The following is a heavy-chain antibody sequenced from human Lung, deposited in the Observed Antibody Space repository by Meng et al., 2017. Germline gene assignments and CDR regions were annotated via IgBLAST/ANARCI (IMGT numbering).Heavy chain of an antibody. Sequence: PGAGPGLVKPYQTLSLTCTVSGGSISSSNYYWSWIRQPPGKGLEWSGHIYNSGSTYYNPSLKSRITISVDTSKNQFSLKLSSVTAADTAVYYCARGQKGYFDLWGRGTLVTVSS. CDR2: IYNSGST. CDR3: ARGQKGYFDL. J-gene: IGHJ2*01. CDR1: GGSISSSNYY. V-gene: IGHV4-30-4*01.